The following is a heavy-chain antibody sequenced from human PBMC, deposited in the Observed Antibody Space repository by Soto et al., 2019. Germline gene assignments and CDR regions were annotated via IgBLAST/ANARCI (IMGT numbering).Heavy chain of an antibody. J-gene: IGHJ6*02. CDR1: GGSISSSSYY. V-gene: IGHV4-61*01. Sequence: SETLSLTCTVSGGSISSSSYYWSWIRQPPGKGLEWIGYIYYSGSTNYNPSLKSRVTISVDTSKNQFSLKLSSVTAADTAVYYCARAACGGDCYGYGMDVWGQGTTVTVSS. D-gene: IGHD2-21*02. CDR2: IYYSGST. CDR3: ARAACGGDCYGYGMDV.